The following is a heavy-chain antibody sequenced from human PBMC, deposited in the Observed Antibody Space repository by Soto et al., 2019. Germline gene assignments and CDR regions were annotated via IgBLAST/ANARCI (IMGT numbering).Heavy chain of an antibody. D-gene: IGHD4-4*01. J-gene: IGHJ5*02. V-gene: IGHV4-39*01. CDR3: ARHPSNFWFDP. Sequence: PGGSLRLSCAASGFTFSSYSMNWIRQPPGKGLEWIGSIYYSGSTYYNPSLKSRVTVSVDTSKNQFSLKLSSVTAADTAVYYCARHPSNFWFDPWGQGTLVTVSS. CDR1: GFTFSSYS. CDR2: IYYSGST.